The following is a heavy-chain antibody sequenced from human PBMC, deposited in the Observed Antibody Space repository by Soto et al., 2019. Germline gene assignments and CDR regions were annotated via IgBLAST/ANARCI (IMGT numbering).Heavy chain of an antibody. CDR2: IWYDGITK. CDR1: GFTFTSYA. CDR3: ARSKSPYDCSGETCYSEIHS. Sequence: QMQLVESGGGVVQPGTSLRLSCVGSGFTFTSYAIHWVRQTPGKGLEWLAVIWYDGITKFHTASVKGRFAISRDNSNNTVYLQMNSLRAEDTALYHCARSKSPYDCSGETCYSEIHSWGQGTLVNVSP. J-gene: IGHJ4*02. V-gene: IGHV3-33*01. D-gene: IGHD2-15*01.